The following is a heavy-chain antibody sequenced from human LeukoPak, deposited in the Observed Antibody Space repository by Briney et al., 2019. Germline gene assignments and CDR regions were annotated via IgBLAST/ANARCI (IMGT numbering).Heavy chain of an antibody. D-gene: IGHD6-13*01. CDR2: IKPDGTTK. CDR3: ARSIPYGTTWYGRSDY. CDR1: GFTFSTYW. V-gene: IGHV3-7*03. Sequence: GGSLRLSCAASGFTFSTYWMHWVRQAPGKGLEWVANIKPDGTTKFYVDSVKGRFTISRDNALNSLYLQMNSLRAEDTAIYYCARSIPYGTTWYGRSDYWGQGTLVTVSS. J-gene: IGHJ4*02.